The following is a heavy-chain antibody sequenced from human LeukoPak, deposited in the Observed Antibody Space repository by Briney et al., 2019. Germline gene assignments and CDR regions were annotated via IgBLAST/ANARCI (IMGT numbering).Heavy chain of an antibody. V-gene: IGHV1-3*01. Sequence: KFQGRVTISRDTSASTAYMELSSLRSEDTAVYYCAREGTHYYDSSGYYNYWGQGTLVTVSS. D-gene: IGHD3-22*01. CDR3: AREGTHYYDSSGYYNY. J-gene: IGHJ4*02.